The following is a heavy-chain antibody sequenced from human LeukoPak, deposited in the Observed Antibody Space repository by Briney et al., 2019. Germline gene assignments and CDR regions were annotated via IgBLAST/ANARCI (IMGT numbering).Heavy chain of an antibody. D-gene: IGHD3-10*01. V-gene: IGHV3-23*01. Sequence: PGGSLRLSCAASGFTFSSYAMSWVRQAPGKGLEWVSAISGSGGSTYYADSVKGRFTISRDNSKNTLYLQMNSLRAEGTAVYYCAKSRGSGSYYTGDGYWGQGTLVTVSS. CDR1: GFTFSSYA. J-gene: IGHJ4*02. CDR2: ISGSGGST. CDR3: AKSRGSGSYYTGDGY.